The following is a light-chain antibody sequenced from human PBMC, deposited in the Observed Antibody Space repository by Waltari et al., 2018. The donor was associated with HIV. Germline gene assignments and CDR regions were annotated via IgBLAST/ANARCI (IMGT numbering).Light chain of an antibody. V-gene: IGKV1-9*01. Sequence: VGDRVTITCRASQGISSYLAWYQQKPGKAPQLLIYAASTLESGVPSRFSGSGSGTEFTLTISSLQPEDFATYYCQQLNSYPLTFGGGTKVDFK. CDR3: QQLNSYPLT. CDR2: AAS. J-gene: IGKJ4*01. CDR1: QGISSY.